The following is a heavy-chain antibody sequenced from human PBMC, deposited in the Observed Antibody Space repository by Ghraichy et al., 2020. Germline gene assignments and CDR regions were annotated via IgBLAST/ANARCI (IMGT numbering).Heavy chain of an antibody. J-gene: IGHJ4*02. CDR2: ISGSGGST. D-gene: IGHD6-13*01. V-gene: IGHV3-23*01. Sequence: LSLTCAASGFTFSSYAMSWVRQAPGKGLEWVSAISGSGGSTYYADSVKGRFTISRDNSKNTLYLQMNSLRAEDTAVYYCAKVFRSGSSSSYFDYWGQGTLVTVSS. CDR3: AKVFRSGSSSSYFDY. CDR1: GFTFSSYA.